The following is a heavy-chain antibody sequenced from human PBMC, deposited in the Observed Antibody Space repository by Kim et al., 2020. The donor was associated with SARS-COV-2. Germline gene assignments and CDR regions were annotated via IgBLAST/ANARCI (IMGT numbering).Heavy chain of an antibody. Sequence: SETLSLTCTVSGGSISSYYWSWIRQPPGKGLEWIGYIYYSGSTNYNPSLKSRVTISVDTSKNQFSLKLSSVTAADTAVYYCARGGQQPVYAFDIWGQGT. D-gene: IGHD6-13*01. CDR3: ARGGQQPVYAFDI. J-gene: IGHJ3*02. CDR2: IYYSGST. V-gene: IGHV4-59*13. CDR1: GGSISSYY.